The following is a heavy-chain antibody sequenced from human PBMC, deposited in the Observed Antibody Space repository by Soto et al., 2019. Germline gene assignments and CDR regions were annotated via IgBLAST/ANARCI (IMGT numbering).Heavy chain of an antibody. CDR2: IKNKANSYTT. V-gene: IGHV3-72*01. J-gene: IGHJ4*02. CDR1: GFTFSAHY. CDR3: ARVSLVGPSGGRYFDY. D-gene: IGHD1-26*01. Sequence: PGGSLRISCAASGFTFSAHYMDWVRQAPGKGLEWVGRIKNKANSYTTEYAASVEGRFTISREDSQNSLYLQMNSLKTEDTAVYYCARVSLVGPSGGRYFDYWGQGSQVAVSS.